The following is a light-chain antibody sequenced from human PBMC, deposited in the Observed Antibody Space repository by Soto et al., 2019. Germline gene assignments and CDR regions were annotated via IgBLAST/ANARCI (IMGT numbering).Light chain of an antibody. CDR3: SSYTSSSTLYV. V-gene: IGLV2-14*01. CDR1: SSDVGGYNY. J-gene: IGLJ1*01. CDR2: DVS. Sequence: QSALTQPASVSGSPGQSITISCTGTSSDVGGYNYVSWYQQHPGKAPKLMIYDVSNRPSGVSNRFSGSKSGNTASLTISGLQAEGEADYYCSSYTSSSTLYVFGTGNKVTVL.